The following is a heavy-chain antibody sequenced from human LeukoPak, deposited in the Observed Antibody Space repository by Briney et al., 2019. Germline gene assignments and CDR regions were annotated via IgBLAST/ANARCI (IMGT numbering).Heavy chain of an antibody. D-gene: IGHD6-13*01. Sequence: GGSLRLSCAASGFTFSSYAMSWVRQAPGKGLEWVSSISSSSYIYYADSVKGRFTISRDNAKNSLYLQMNSLRAEDTAVYYCARERSAAGTPFEDYWGQGTLVTVSS. CDR3: ARERSAAGTPFEDY. CDR2: ISSSSYI. V-gene: IGHV3-21*01. J-gene: IGHJ4*02. CDR1: GFTFSSYA.